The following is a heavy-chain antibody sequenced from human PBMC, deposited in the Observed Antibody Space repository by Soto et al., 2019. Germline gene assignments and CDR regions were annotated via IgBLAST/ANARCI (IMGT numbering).Heavy chain of an antibody. CDR2: ISYSGNT. V-gene: IGHV4-30-4*08. D-gene: IGHD1-20*01. CDR1: AGLIIRGDYF. Sequence: LCLPWTVSAGLIIRGDYFWICIRHPPRKGLEWIGYISYSGNTYYTPSLKSRVTISLDTSKNHFSLNLYSVTDADTAVYYCAREVTNWNRIGFQRNVVTRAAPWRQGILVTGS. J-gene: IGHJ5*02. CDR3: AREVTNWNRIGFQRNVVTRAAP.